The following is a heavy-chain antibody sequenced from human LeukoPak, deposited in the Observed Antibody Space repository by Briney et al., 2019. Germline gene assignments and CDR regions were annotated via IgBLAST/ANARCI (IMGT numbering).Heavy chain of an antibody. D-gene: IGHD4-17*01. CDR3: ARTLKYGDGSYFDY. V-gene: IGHV4-39*07. CDR2: IYYSGST. Sequence: SETLSLTCTVSGGSISSSSYYWGWIRQPPGKGLEWIGSIYYSGSTYSNPSLKSRVTISVDTSKNQFSLKLTSVTATDTAVYYCARTLKYGDGSYFDYWGQGTLVTVSS. J-gene: IGHJ4*02. CDR1: GGSISSSSYY.